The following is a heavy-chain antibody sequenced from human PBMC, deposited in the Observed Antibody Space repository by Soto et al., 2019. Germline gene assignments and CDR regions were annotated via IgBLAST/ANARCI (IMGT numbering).Heavy chain of an antibody. Sequence: QVQLVQSGAEVKKPGASVKVSCKASGYTFTNYYIHWVRQAPGQGLEWVGMINPSGGSTSYTRRFQGSVTRTRDTSTSTVYMELSSLRSEDTAVYYCARVSQSSGSAWFDYWGQGTLVTVSS. CDR1: GYTFTNYY. CDR3: ARVSQSSGSAWFDY. V-gene: IGHV1-46*01. J-gene: IGHJ4*02. CDR2: INPSGGST. D-gene: IGHD6-19*01.